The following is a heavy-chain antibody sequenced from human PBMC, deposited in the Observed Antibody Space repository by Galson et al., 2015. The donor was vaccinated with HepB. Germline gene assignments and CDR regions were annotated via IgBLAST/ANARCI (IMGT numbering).Heavy chain of an antibody. CDR3: ARAYDSSGYYPGDY. CDR1: GFTFSSYA. D-gene: IGHD3-22*01. CDR2: ISYDGSNK. V-gene: IGHV3-30-3*01. Sequence: SLRLSCAASGFTFSSYAMHWVRQAPGKGLEWVAVISYDGSNKYYADSVKGRLTISRDNSKNTLYLQMNSLRAEDTAVYYCARAYDSSGYYPGDYWGQGTLVTVSS. J-gene: IGHJ4*02.